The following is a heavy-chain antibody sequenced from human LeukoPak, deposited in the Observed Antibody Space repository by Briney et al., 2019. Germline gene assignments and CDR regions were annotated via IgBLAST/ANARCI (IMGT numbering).Heavy chain of an antibody. Sequence: SETLSLTCTVSGYSISSGYYWSWIRQPPGKGLEWIGSINHSGSTYYNPSLKSRVTISVDTSKNQFSLKLSSVTAADTAVYYCASRGTKYYFDYWGQGTLVTVSS. CDR2: INHSGST. CDR3: ASRGTKYYFDY. D-gene: IGHD1-7*01. V-gene: IGHV4-38-2*02. J-gene: IGHJ4*02. CDR1: GYSISSGYY.